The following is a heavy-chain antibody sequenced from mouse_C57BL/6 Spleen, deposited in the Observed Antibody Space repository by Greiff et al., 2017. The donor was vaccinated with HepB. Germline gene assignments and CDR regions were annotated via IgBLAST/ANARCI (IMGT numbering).Heavy chain of an antibody. V-gene: IGHV1-55*01. D-gene: IGHD2-1*01. J-gene: IGHJ2*01. Sequence: QVQLQQPGAELVKPGASVKMSCKASGYTFTSYWITWVKQRPGQGLEWIGDIYPGSCSTNYNEKFKSKATLNVDTSSSTAYMQLSSLTSEDSAVYYCAIGGNYEKIGPFDYWGQGTTLTVAS. CDR2: IYPGSCST. CDR1: GYTFTSYW. CDR3: AIGGNYEKIGPFDY.